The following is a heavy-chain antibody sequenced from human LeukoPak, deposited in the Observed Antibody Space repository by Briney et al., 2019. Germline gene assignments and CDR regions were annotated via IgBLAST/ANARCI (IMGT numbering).Heavy chain of an antibody. CDR3: ARDRMDYYDSSGSVDY. CDR1: GYTFTGYY. D-gene: IGHD3-22*01. CDR2: INPNSGGT. Sequence: ASVKVSCKASGYTFTGYYVHWVRQAPGQGLEWMGWINPNSGGTNYAQKFQGRVTMTRDTSISTAYMELSRLRSDDTAVYYCARDRMDYYDSSGSVDYWGQGTLVTVSS. V-gene: IGHV1-2*02. J-gene: IGHJ4*02.